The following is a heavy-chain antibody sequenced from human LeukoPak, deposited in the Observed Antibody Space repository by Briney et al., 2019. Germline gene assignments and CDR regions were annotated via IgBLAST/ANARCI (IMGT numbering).Heavy chain of an antibody. V-gene: IGHV3-11*04. Sequence: GGSLRLSCAASGFTFSDYYMNWIRQAPGKGLEWVSYISFSGNTAYYADSVKGRFTISRDNARNSLYLQMDSLRAEDTAVYYCARDLITIFGVVIIENDAFDIWGQGTMVTVSS. CDR1: GFTFSDYY. CDR3: ARDLITIFGVVIIENDAFDI. J-gene: IGHJ3*02. CDR2: ISFSGNTA. D-gene: IGHD3-3*01.